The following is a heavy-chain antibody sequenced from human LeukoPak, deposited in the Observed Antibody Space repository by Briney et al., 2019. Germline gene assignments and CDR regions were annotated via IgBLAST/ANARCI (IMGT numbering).Heavy chain of an antibody. V-gene: IGHV4-4*07. Sequence: PSETLSLTCTDSGGSISSYYWSWIRQPAGKGLEWIGRIYTSGSTNYNPSLKSRVTMSVDTSKNQFSLKLSSVTAADTAVYYCARGVSTGLFVGVAGEWFDPWGQGTLVTVSS. CDR1: GGSISSYY. D-gene: IGHD2-15*01. J-gene: IGHJ5*02. CDR2: IYTSGST. CDR3: ARGVSTGLFVGVAGEWFDP.